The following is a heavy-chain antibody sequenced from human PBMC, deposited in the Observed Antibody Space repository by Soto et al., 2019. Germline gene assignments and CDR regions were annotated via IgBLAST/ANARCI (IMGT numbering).Heavy chain of an antibody. V-gene: IGHV3-30-3*01. Sequence: QVQLVESGGGVVQPGRSLRLSCAASGFTFSSYARHWVRQAPGKGLEWVAVISYDGSNKYYADSVKGRFTVSRDNSKNTLYLQMNSLRAEDTAVYYCAREYQLEYYFDYWGQGTLVTVSS. CDR2: ISYDGSNK. J-gene: IGHJ4*02. CDR3: AREYQLEYYFDY. CDR1: GFTFSSYA. D-gene: IGHD2-2*01.